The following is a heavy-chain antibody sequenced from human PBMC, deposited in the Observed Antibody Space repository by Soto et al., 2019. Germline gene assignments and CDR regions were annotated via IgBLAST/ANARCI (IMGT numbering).Heavy chain of an antibody. CDR3: ARDIGFDYVN. J-gene: IGHJ1*01. CDR1: GFNVMSYW. CDR2: IKEDGSEI. D-gene: IGHD3-10*02. V-gene: IGHV3-7*01. Sequence: GGSLRLSCAVSGFNVMSYWMSWVRQAQGKGLEWVASIKEDGSEIYYLRSVRGRFSISRDSAGNALHLTMNYLSAEDTGVYFGARDIGFDYVNWGRVTLVTVSS.